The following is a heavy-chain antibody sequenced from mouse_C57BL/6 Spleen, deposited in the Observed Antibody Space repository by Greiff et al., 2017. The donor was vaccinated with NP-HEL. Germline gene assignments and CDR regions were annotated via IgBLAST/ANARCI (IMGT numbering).Heavy chain of an antibody. Sequence: QVTLNVSGPGILQPSQPLSLTCSFSGFSLSTFGMGVGWIRQPSGKGLEWLAHIWWDDDKSYNPALKSRLTISKGTSKNQVYLKISNVDTADTATYYCGRIEGRIYYDYHCFDYWGQGTTLTVSA. J-gene: IGHJ2*01. CDR3: GRIEGRIYYDYHCFDY. CDR2: IWWDDDK. CDR1: GFSLSTFGMG. V-gene: IGHV8-8*01. D-gene: IGHD2-4*01.